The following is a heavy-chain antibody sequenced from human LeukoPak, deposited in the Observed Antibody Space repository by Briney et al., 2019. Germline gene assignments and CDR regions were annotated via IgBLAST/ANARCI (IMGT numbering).Heavy chain of an antibody. J-gene: IGHJ5*02. V-gene: IGHV5-51*01. CDR3: ARVNCSSTSCYEGLTFDP. CDR1: GYSFTSYW. Sequence: GESLKIPCKGSGYSFTSYWIGWVRQMPGKGLEWMGIIYPGDSDTRYSPSFQGQVTISADKSISTAYLQWSSLKASDTAMYYCARVNCSSTSCYEGLTFDPWGQGTLVTVSS. D-gene: IGHD2-2*01. CDR2: IYPGDSDT.